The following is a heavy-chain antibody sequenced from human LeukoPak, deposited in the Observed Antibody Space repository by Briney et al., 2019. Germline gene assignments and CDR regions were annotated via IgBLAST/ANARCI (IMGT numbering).Heavy chain of an antibody. V-gene: IGHV4-30-4*08. CDR3: ARGVVLLWFGELGGSGYWFDP. CDR2: IYYSGST. J-gene: IGHJ5*02. CDR1: GGSISSSSHS. D-gene: IGHD3-10*01. Sequence: PSETLSLTCTVSGGSISSSSHSWGWIRQPPGKGLEWIGYIYYSGSTYYNPSLKSRVTISVDTSKNQFSLKLSSVTAADTAVYYCARGVVLLWFGELGGSGYWFDPWGQGTLVTVSS.